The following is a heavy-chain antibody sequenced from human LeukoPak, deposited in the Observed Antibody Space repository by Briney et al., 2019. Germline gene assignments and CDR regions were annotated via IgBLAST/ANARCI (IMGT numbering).Heavy chain of an antibody. J-gene: IGHJ4*02. V-gene: IGHV1-69*05. CDR3: AKGVSKRYSDH. D-gene: IGHD3-10*01. CDR1: GGTFSDYA. Sequence: ASVKVSCKASGGTFSDYAITWVRQAPGQGLEWMGGIIPIFGAANYAQKFQGRVTITTDESTSTAYMELSRLRSDDAGVYYCAKGVSKRYSDHWGQGTLVTVSS. CDR2: IIPIFGAA.